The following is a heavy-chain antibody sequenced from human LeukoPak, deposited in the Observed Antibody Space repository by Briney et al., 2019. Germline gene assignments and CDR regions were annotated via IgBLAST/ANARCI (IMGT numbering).Heavy chain of an antibody. CDR3: ARDLTSTSNWEFDY. Sequence: ASVKVCCKASAYTFADYFIHWVRQAPGQGLEWMGRINPNTGGAEYAPKFQGWVTMTRDTSISTAYVEVNRLISDDTAVYYCARDLTSTSNWEFDYWGQGTLVIVSS. CDR2: INPNTGGA. V-gene: IGHV1-2*04. J-gene: IGHJ4*02. CDR1: AYTFADYF. D-gene: IGHD1-26*01.